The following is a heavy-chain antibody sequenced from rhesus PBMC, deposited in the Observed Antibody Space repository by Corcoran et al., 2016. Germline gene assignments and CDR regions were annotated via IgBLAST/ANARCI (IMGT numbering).Heavy chain of an antibody. D-gene: IGHD3-3*01. CDR2: IKKKPNSYTT. V-gene: IGHV3-13*01. CDR1: GFSSSNFY. Sequence: EVQLVESGGGLVQPGGSLRLSCVASGFSSSNFYMHWARQDPEKGLEGEGLIKKKPNSYTTEYAAAVKGRFIISRDDSKNTLYLQMSSRKTEDTALYYAVWGGYWGQGVQVTVSS. J-gene: IGHJ4*01. CDR3: VWGGY.